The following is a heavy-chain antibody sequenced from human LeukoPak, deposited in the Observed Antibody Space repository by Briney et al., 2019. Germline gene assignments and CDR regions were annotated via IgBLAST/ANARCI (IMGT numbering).Heavy chain of an antibody. D-gene: IGHD6-6*01. Sequence: GGSLRLSCAASGFTVSSNYMSWVRQAPGKGLEWVSVIYSGGSTYYADSVKGRFTISRDNSKNTLYLQMNSLRAEDTAVYYCARVPLGSSWSYYFDYWGQGTLVTVSS. CDR3: ARVPLGSSWSYYFDY. CDR1: GFTVSSNY. V-gene: IGHV3-53*01. CDR2: IYSGGST. J-gene: IGHJ4*02.